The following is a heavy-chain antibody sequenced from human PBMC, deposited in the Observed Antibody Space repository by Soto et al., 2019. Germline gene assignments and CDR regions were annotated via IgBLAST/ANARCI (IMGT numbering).Heavy chain of an antibody. D-gene: IGHD6-6*01. CDR2: ISSSSSTI. J-gene: IGHJ4*02. CDR3: ARERSRVGLTDIAARDPIDY. V-gene: IGHV3-48*01. CDR1: GFTFSSYS. Sequence: EVQLVESGGGLVQPGGSLRLSCAASGFTFSSYSMNWVRQAPGKGLEWVSYISSSSSTIYYADSVKGRFTISRDNAKNSLYLQMNSLRAEETAVYYCARERSRVGLTDIAARDPIDYWGQVSLVTVSS.